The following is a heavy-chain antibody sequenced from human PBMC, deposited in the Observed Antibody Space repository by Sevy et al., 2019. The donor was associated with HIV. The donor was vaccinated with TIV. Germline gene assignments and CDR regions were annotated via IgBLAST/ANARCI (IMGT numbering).Heavy chain of an antibody. D-gene: IGHD2-15*01. J-gene: IGHJ6*03. Sequence: GGSLRLSCAASGFTFSSYSMNWVRQAPGKGLEWVSYISSSSSTIYYADSVKGRFTISRDNAKNSLYLQMNSLRDEDTAVLYWARVKFVGYCSGGSCYSLYYYYMDVWGKGTTVTVSS. CDR2: ISSSSSTI. V-gene: IGHV3-48*02. CDR3: ARVKFVGYCSGGSCYSLYYYYMDV. CDR1: GFTFSSYS.